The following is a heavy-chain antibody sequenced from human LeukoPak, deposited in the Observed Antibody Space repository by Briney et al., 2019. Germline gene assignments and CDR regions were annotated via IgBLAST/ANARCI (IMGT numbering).Heavy chain of an antibody. J-gene: IGHJ3*02. CDR3: ASLGPHVLRYFDWLLDDAFDI. CDR1: GFTFSSYS. V-gene: IGHV3-48*01. Sequence: GGSLRLSCAASGFTFSSYSMNWVRQAPGKGLEWVSYISSSSSTIYYADSVKGRFTISRDNAKNSLYLQMNSLRAEDTAVYYCASLGPHVLRYFDWLLDDAFDIWGQGTMVTVPS. D-gene: IGHD3-9*01. CDR2: ISSSSSTI.